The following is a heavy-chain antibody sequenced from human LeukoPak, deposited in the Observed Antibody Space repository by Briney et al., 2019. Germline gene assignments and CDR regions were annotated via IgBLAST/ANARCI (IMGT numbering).Heavy chain of an antibody. J-gene: IGHJ4*02. D-gene: IGHD5-12*01. CDR2: ISGSGDST. CDR1: GFNFSTYA. Sequence: GGSLRLSCAASGFNFSTYAMSWVRQAPGKGLEWVSGISGSGDSTYYADSVKGRFTISRDTSKNTLYLQMHSLRVEDTAVYYCAKDRSDSGTWYAGSHWGQGTLVTVSS. CDR3: AKDRSDSGTWYAGSH. V-gene: IGHV3-23*01.